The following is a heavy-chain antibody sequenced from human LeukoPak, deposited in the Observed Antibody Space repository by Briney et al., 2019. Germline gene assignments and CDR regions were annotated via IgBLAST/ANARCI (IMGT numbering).Heavy chain of an antibody. Sequence: ASVKVSCKASGYTFTSFAMNWVRQAPGQGREWMGWINTNTGNPTYAQGFTGRFVFSLDTSVSTAYLQISSLKAEDTAVYYCARTIMDYYDSSGYTESDAFDIWGQGTMVTVSS. V-gene: IGHV7-4-1*02. CDR1: GYTFTSFA. CDR2: INTNTGNP. J-gene: IGHJ3*02. D-gene: IGHD3-22*01. CDR3: ARTIMDYYDSSGYTESDAFDI.